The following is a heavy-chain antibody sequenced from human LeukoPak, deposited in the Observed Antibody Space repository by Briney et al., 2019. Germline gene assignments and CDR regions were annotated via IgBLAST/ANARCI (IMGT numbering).Heavy chain of an antibody. D-gene: IGHD3-9*01. Sequence: PSETLSLTRTVSGGSISSYYWSWIRQPPGKGLEWIGYIYYSGSTNYNPSLKSRVTISVDTSKNQFSLKLSSVTAADTAVYYCARLSRVRYFDWLLSTGYYYYGMDVWGQGTTVTVSS. CDR1: GGSISSYY. V-gene: IGHV4-59*08. CDR3: ARLSRVRYFDWLLSTGYYYYGMDV. J-gene: IGHJ6*02. CDR2: IYYSGST.